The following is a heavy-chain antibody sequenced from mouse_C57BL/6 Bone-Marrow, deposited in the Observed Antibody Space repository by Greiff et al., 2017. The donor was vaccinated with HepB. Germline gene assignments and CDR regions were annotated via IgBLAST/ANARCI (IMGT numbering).Heavy chain of an antibody. CDR3: AREVTTVRYFDV. V-gene: IGHV3-6*01. J-gene: IGHJ1*03. Sequence: ESGPGLVKPSQSLSLTCSVTGYSITSGYYWNWIRQFPGNKLEWMGYISYDGSNNYNPSLKNRISITRDTSKNQFFLKLNSVTTEDTATYYCAREVTTVRYFDVWGTGTTVTVSS. D-gene: IGHD1-1*01. CDR1: GYSITSGYY. CDR2: ISYDGSN.